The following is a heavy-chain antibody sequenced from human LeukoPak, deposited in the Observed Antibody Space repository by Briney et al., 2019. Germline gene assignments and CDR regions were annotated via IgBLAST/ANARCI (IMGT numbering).Heavy chain of an antibody. V-gene: IGHV3-30*02. CDR2: IRYDGNDK. Sequence: GGSLRLSCEASGFTFSTSGMHWARQAPGKGLEWVAFIRYDGNDKYYADSAKGRFTISRDNSKNSLYLQINTLRPVDTAVYYCAKGEWLADSWGQGTLVTVSS. J-gene: IGHJ4*02. CDR3: AKGEWLADS. CDR1: GFTFSTSG. D-gene: IGHD3-3*01.